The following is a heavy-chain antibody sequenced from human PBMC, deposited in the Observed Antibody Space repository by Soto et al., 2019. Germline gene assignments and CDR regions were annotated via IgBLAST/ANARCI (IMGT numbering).Heavy chain of an antibody. D-gene: IGHD3-3*01. CDR3: ARARKATYITGGFDS. J-gene: IGHJ4*02. Sequence: SETLSLTCTVSGGSISSGGYYWSWIRQHPGKGLEWIGYIYYSGSTYYNPSLKSRVTISVDTSKNQFSLKLSSVTAADTAVYYCARARKATYITGGFDSWGQGTLVTASS. CDR1: GGSISSGGYY. CDR2: IYYSGST. V-gene: IGHV4-31*03.